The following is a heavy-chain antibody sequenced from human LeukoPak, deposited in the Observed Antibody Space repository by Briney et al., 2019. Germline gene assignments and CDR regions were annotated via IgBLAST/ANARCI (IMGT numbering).Heavy chain of an antibody. D-gene: IGHD3-22*01. V-gene: IGHV4-34*01. Sequence: TSETLSLTCAVYGGSFSGYYWSWIRQPPGKGLEWIGEINHSGSTNYNPSLKSRVTISVDTSKNQFSLKLSSVTAADTAVYYCARGGERDYYDSSGYPTLFDYWGQGTLVTVSS. J-gene: IGHJ4*02. CDR1: GGSFSGYY. CDR2: INHSGST. CDR3: ARGGERDYYDSSGYPTLFDY.